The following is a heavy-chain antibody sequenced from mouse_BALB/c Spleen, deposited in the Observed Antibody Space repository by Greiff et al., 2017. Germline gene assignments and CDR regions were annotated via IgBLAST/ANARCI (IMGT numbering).Heavy chain of an antibody. Sequence: EVQVVESGGGLVQPGGSRKLSCAASGFTFSSFGMHWVRQAPEKGLEWVAYISSGSSTIYYADTVKGRFTISRDNPKNTLFLQMTSLRSEDTAMYYCARYGKGAMDYWGQGTSVTVSS. V-gene: IGHV5-17*02. J-gene: IGHJ4*01. CDR2: ISSGSSTI. D-gene: IGHD2-1*01. CDR3: ARYGKGAMDY. CDR1: GFTFSSFG.